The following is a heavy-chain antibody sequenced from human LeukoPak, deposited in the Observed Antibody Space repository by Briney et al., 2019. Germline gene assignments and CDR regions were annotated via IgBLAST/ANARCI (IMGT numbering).Heavy chain of an antibody. D-gene: IGHD5-18*01. CDR2: MPTGGTQ. Sequence: GVSLRLSCAASGLTVSSSYISWVRQAQGQGLEWVFGMPTGGTQTFADSVKGRFMISRDNSKNSLYLQMNSLRAEVSALYYCESRPDSAWYDSWGQGTLVTVSS. CDR3: ESRPDSAWYDS. V-gene: IGHV3-66*01. CDR1: GLTVSSSY. J-gene: IGHJ5*01.